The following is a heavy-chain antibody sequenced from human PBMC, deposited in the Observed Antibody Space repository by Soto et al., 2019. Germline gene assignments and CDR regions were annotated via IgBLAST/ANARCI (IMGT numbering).Heavy chain of an antibody. J-gene: IGHJ4*02. CDR3: AKTLYYYDSSGYQ. V-gene: IGHV3-23*01. CDR2: ITGTGGST. D-gene: IGHD3-22*01. Sequence: GGSVGLSCAASGVTFSSYAMRWVRQAPGKGLEWVSSITGTGGSTYYADSVKGRFTISRDNSKNTLCLQMNTLRVEDTAVYYCAKTLYYYDSSGYQWGQGTLVTVSS. CDR1: GVTFSSYA.